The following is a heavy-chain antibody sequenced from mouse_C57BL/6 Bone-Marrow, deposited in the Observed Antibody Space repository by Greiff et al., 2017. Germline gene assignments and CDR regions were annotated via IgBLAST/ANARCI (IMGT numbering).Heavy chain of an antibody. J-gene: IGHJ1*03. CDR3: ASHYYGSSYHYWYFDV. CDR1: GFTFSSYT. V-gene: IGHV5-9*01. CDR2: ISGGGGNT. Sequence: EVKLVESGGGLVKPGGSLKLSCAASGFTFSSYTMSWVRQTPEKRLEWVATISGGGGNTYYPDSVKGRFTISRDNAKNTLYLQMSSLRSEDTALYYCASHYYGSSYHYWYFDVWGTGTTVTVSS. D-gene: IGHD1-1*01.